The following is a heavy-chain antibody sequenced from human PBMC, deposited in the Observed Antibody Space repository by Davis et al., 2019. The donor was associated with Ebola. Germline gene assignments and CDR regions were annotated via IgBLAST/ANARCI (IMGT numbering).Heavy chain of an antibody. D-gene: IGHD4-11*01. J-gene: IGHJ4*02. V-gene: IGHV1-18*01. CDR1: GYTFNSHG. CDR2: ISAYNGHT. Sequence: AASVKVSCKASGYTFNSHGISWVRQAPGQGLEWMAWISAYNGHTNYAQKLQGRVTMTTDTSTSTAYMELRSLTSDDTAVYFCARDYHSSYDYWGQGTLITVSS. CDR3: ARDYHSSYDY.